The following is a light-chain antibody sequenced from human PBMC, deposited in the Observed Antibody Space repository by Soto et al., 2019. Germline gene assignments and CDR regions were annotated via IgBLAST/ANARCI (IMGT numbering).Light chain of an antibody. CDR3: SSYTSTSTIV. CDR1: SSDVGGYNY. J-gene: IGLJ1*01. V-gene: IGLV2-14*01. Sequence: QSALTQPASVSGSPGQSISVSCNGTSSDVGGYNYVSWYQQHPGKAPKLMIYDVNNRPSGVSDRFSGSKSGNTASLTISGLQAEDEADYYCSSYTSTSTIVFGTGTKLTVL. CDR2: DVN.